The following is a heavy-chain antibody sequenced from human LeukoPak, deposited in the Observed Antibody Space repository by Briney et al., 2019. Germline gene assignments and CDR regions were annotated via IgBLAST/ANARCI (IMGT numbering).Heavy chain of an antibody. CDR2: IYYSGST. Sequence: SETLSLTCTVSGGSISSSSYYWGWLRQPPGKGLEWLGSIYYSGSTYYNPSLKSGVTISVDTSKHQFSLKLSSVTAADTAVYYCARVSGYDGLFDYWGQGTLVTVSS. CDR3: ARVSGYDGLFDY. V-gene: IGHV4-39*07. J-gene: IGHJ4*02. CDR1: GGSISSSSYY. D-gene: IGHD5-12*01.